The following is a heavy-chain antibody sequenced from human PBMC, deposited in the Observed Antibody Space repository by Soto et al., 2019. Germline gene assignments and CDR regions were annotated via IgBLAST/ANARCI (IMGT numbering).Heavy chain of an antibody. J-gene: IGHJ4*02. CDR3: AGGRRGVDY. CDR2: IYYSGST. CDR1: GGSISSYY. D-gene: IGHD3-10*01. V-gene: IGHV4-59*01. Sequence: SETLSLTCTVSGGSISSYYLSWIRQPPGKGLEWIGYIYYSGSTNYNPSLKSRVTISVDTSKNQFSLKLSSVTAADTAVYYCAGGRRGVDYWGQGTLVTVSS.